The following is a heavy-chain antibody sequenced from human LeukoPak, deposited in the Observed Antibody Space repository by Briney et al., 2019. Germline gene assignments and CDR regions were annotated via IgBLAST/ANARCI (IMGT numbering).Heavy chain of an antibody. CDR2: ISYDATNK. CDR3: ARDNHYYGSGSHVY. CDR1: GFSFSSYA. V-gene: IGHV3-30*03. Sequence: GGSLRLSCAASGFSFSSYAMHWVRQAPGKGLEWVTIISYDATNKYYVDSVKGRFIISRDNSKNTLYLQMNSLRAEDTAVYYCARDNHYYGSGSHVYWGQSTRLTASS. D-gene: IGHD3-10*01. J-gene: IGHJ1*01.